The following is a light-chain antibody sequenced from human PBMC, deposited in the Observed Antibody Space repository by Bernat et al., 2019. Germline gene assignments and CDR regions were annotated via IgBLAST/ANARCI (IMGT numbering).Light chain of an antibody. CDR3: QQLDNFPIT. J-gene: IGKJ5*01. CDR2: GAS. V-gene: IGKV1-9*01. CDR1: RAIGSY. Sequence: DIQLTQSPPFLSASVGDRVTITCRASRAIGSYLAWYQQKPGKVPNLLIYGASTLQTGVPSRFSGSGSGTESTLTISSLQPGDFATYYCQQLDNFPITFGQGTRLEI.